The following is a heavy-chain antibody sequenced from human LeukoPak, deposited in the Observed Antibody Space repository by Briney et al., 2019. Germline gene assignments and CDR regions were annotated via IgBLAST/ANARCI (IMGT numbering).Heavy chain of an antibody. J-gene: IGHJ5*02. CDR2: IYYSGST. D-gene: IGHD1-26*01. CDR3: ARRIVGATGNWFDP. CDR1: GGSISSYY. V-gene: IGHV4-59*08. Sequence: PSETLSLTCTVSGGSISSYYWSWIRQPPGKGPEWIGYIYYSGSTNYNPSLKSRVTISVDTSKNQFSLKLSSVTAADTAVYYCARRIVGATGNWFDPWGQGTLVTVSS.